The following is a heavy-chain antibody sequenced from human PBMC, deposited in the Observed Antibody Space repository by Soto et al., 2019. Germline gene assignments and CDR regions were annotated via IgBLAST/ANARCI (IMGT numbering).Heavy chain of an antibody. CDR3: VRALAAVQE. Sequence: SETLSLTCAVYGGSFSGYYCSWVRQPPGKGLEWIGEISHSGSTNYNSSLESRVTISVDTSKNQLFLKLSSVTAADTAVYYCVRALAAVQEWGQGTPVTVSS. CDR2: ISHSGST. CDR1: GGSFSGYY. V-gene: IGHV4-34*01. D-gene: IGHD6-13*01. J-gene: IGHJ4*02.